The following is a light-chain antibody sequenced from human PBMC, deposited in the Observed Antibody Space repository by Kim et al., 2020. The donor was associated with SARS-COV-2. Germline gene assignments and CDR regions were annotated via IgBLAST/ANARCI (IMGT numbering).Light chain of an antibody. V-gene: IGKV1-5*03. Sequence: SAPVGDRVTITCRASQNINTGLAWYQQKPGKAPKVLIYKASSLESGVPSRFSGSGSGTEFTLTISSLQPDDFATYYCQQYNSYWTFGQGTKVDIK. CDR2: KAS. CDR3: QQYNSYWT. CDR1: QNINTG. J-gene: IGKJ1*01.